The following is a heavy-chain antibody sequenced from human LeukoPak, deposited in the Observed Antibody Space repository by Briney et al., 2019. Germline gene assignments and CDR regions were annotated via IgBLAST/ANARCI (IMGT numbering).Heavy chain of an antibody. CDR1: GFSFSSYA. J-gene: IGHJ4*02. D-gene: IGHD3-9*01. CDR3: AKDRLDYAGPHDYFEW. V-gene: IGHV3-23*01. CDR2: VCTSGGCT. Sequence: TGGSLRLSCEASGFSFSSYAMSWVRQSPGKGLEWVATVCTSGGCTYYADSVEGRFTVSRDNAMNTLSLQMGSLRADDTAVYFCAKDRLDYAGPHDYFEWWGQGTLVTVSS.